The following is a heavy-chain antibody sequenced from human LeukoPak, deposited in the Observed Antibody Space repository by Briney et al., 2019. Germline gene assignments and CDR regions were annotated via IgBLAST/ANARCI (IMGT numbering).Heavy chain of an antibody. CDR3: ASEYCSGGSCYYAFDI. V-gene: IGHV3-48*01. Sequence: QTGGSLRLSCAASGFTFSSYSMNWVRQAPGKGLEWVSYISSSSSTIYYADSVKGRFTISRDNAKNSLYLQMNSLRAEDTAVYYCASEYCSGGSCYYAFDIWGQGTMVTVSS. D-gene: IGHD2-15*01. CDR1: GFTFSSYS. J-gene: IGHJ3*02. CDR2: ISSSSSTI.